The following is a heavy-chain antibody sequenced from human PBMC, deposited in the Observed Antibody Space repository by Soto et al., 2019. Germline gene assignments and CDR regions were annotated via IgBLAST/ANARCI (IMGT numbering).Heavy chain of an antibody. D-gene: IGHD3-22*01. V-gene: IGHV3-30*18. CDR1: GFTFSSYG. J-gene: IGHJ4*02. CDR2: ISYDGSNR. Sequence: QVQLVESGGGVVQPGRSLRLSCAASGFTFSSYGIHWVRQAPGKGLEWVAVISYDGSNRYYADSVKGRITISRDNSKNTLYLKMNSLRAEDTAVYYCAKGGYYDSSGYLGWLDYWGQGTLVTVSS. CDR3: AKGGYYDSSGYLGWLDY.